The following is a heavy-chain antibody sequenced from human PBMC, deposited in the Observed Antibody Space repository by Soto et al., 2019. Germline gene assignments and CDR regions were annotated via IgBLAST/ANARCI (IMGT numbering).Heavy chain of an antibody. V-gene: IGHV1-8*01. J-gene: IGHJ4*02. Sequence: ASVKVSCKASGYTFTNYDINWVRQATGQGLEWMGWMNPNSGNTGYAQKFQGRVTMTRNTSISTAYMELSSLRSEDTAVYYCATQEGARAEVADHRPDPTYVDYWDRG. CDR3: ATQEGARAEVADHRPDPTYVDY. CDR2: MNPNSGNT. CDR1: GYTFTNYD. D-gene: IGHD6-19*01.